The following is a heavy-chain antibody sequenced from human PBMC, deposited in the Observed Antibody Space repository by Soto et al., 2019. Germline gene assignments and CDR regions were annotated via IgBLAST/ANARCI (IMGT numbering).Heavy chain of an antibody. CDR1: GASMSEYF. Sequence: KASETLSLTCTVSGASMSEYFWSWIRQSPGKGLEWIGYIYYLGSTDYNPSLKSRVTISVDTSKRQFSLGLTSVTAADTAVYYCARDGYDGSGSPYPAFWGPGTQVTVSS. J-gene: IGHJ4*02. V-gene: IGHV4-59*01. CDR2: IYYLGST. CDR3: ARDGYDGSGSPYPAF. D-gene: IGHD3-10*01.